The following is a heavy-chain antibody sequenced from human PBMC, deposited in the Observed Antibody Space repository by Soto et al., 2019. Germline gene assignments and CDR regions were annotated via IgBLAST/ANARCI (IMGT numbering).Heavy chain of an antibody. V-gene: IGHV1-69*01. CDR2: IIPIFGTA. D-gene: IGHD1-26*01. J-gene: IGHJ6*02. CDR3: ARRWKLRGTNDYYYYYGMDV. CDR1: GGTFSSYA. Sequence: QVQLVQSGAEVKKPGSSVKVSCKASGGTFSSYAISWVRQAPGQGLEWMGGIIPIFGTANYAQKFQGRVTITADESTSTAYMELSSLRSEDTAVYYCARRWKLRGTNDYYYYYGMDVWGQGTTVTVSS.